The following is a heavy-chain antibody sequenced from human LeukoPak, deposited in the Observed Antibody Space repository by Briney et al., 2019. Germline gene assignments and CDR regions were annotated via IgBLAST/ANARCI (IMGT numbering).Heavy chain of an antibody. V-gene: IGHV4-59*01. J-gene: IGHJ4*02. Sequence: SETLSLTCAVSGGSISSYYWNWIRQPPGKGLEWIGYIYYSRSTNYNPSLKSRVTISIDTSKNQLSLQLRSVTAADTAVYYCATDVRGLVPYYFDFWGQGTLVTISS. CDR3: ATDVRGLVPYYFDF. CDR2: IYYSRST. CDR1: GGSISSYY. D-gene: IGHD3-10*02.